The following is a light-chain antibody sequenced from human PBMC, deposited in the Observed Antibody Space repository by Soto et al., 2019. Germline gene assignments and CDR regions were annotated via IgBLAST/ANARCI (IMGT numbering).Light chain of an antibody. J-gene: IGLJ2*01. CDR1: SGDVGGYNF. Sequence: QSALTQPRSVSGSPGQTVTISCTGNSGDVGGYNFVSWYQQHPGKVPTLVIFDDSHRPSGVPDRFSGSKSGNTASLTISGLQAEDEADYYCCSCGGSYTGVFGGGTKLTVL. V-gene: IGLV2-11*01. CDR3: CSCGGSYTGV. CDR2: DDS.